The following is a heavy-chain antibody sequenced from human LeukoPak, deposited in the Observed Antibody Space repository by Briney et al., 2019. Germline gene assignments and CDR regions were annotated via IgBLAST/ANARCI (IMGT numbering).Heavy chain of an antibody. J-gene: IGHJ4*02. CDR1: GFTFSSYW. D-gene: IGHD3-9*01. CDR2: IKGDGTEK. Sequence: GSLRLSCAASGFTFSSYWMSWVRQAPGKGLEWVANIKGDGTEKYYVDSVKGRFTISRDNAKNSLYLQMNSLRAEDTAVYYCARDILTARKRYYFDYWGQGTLVTVSS. CDR3: ARDILTARKRYYFDY. V-gene: IGHV3-7*04.